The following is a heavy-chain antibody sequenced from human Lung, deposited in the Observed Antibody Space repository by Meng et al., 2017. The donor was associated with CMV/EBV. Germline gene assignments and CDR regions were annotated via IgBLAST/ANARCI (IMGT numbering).Heavy chain of an antibody. V-gene: IGHV3-30*04. CDR3: ARLGVVVPAAQTPAFDI. CDR1: GFTFSSSA. CDR2: IPYDGSNK. D-gene: IGHD2-2*01. J-gene: IGHJ3*02. Sequence: SXKISXAASGFTFSSSAMHWVRQAPGKGLEWVAVIPYDGSNKYYADSVKGRFTISRDNSKNTLTLQMHSLRAEDTAVYYCARLGVVVPAAQTPAFDIWGQGTXVTVSS.